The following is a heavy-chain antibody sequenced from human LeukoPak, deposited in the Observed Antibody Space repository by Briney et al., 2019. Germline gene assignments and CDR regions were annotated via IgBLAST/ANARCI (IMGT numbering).Heavy chain of an antibody. V-gene: IGHV3-23*01. CDR2: ISGSGGST. J-gene: IGHJ5*02. D-gene: IGHD2-2*01. Sequence: GGSLRLSCAASGFTFSSYAMSWVRQAPGKGLEWVSAISGSGGSTYYADSVKGRFTISRDNSKNTLYLQMNSLRAEDTAVYYCAKGLYRYCSSTSCPNWFDPWGQGTLVTVSS. CDR3: AKGLYRYCSSTSCPNWFDP. CDR1: GFTFSSYA.